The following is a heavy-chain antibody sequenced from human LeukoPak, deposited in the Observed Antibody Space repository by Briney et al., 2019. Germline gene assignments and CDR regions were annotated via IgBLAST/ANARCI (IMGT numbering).Heavy chain of an antibody. J-gene: IGHJ3*01. Sequence: PSETLSLTCSVSGGYISPYYWSWIRQPPGKGLEWIGYIFYNGNTNYNPSLKSRVTISVDTSKNQFSLKLSSVTAADTAVYYCARKAANSGAFDVWGLGTMVTVSS. CDR3: ARKAANSGAFDV. CDR1: GGYISPYY. D-gene: IGHD6-25*01. V-gene: IGHV4-59*08. CDR2: IFYNGNT.